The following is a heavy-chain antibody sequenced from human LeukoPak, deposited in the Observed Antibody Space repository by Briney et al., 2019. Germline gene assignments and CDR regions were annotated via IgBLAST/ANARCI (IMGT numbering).Heavy chain of an antibody. CDR3: ARTYDFGRGPPGDAFDN. V-gene: IGHV3-48*01. CDR1: GFSVISNC. D-gene: IGHD3-3*01. J-gene: IGHJ3*02. CDR2: IDARSGIT. Sequence: SGGSLRLSCAASGFSVISNCMSWVRQAPGKGPEWVSYIDARSGITYYADSVQGRFTISRDNAKESVFLQMNSLRADDTAVYYCARTYDFGRGPPGDAFDNWGPGTSVIVSS.